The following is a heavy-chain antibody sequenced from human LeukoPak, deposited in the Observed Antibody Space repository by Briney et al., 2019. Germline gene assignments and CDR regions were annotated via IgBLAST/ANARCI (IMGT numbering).Heavy chain of an antibody. CDR2: ISYDGSRI. CDR1: GFTFSSYA. D-gene: IGHD3-10*01. Sequence: PGGSLRLSCAASGFTFSSYAMHWVRQAPGKGLEWVAVISYDGSRIFYADSVRGGFTISRDNFKNTLFLRMNSLRPEDTAVYYCTKDFEPRVNYYVSGTYNDYWGQGTLVTVSS. J-gene: IGHJ4*02. CDR3: TKDFEPRVNYYVSGTYNDY. V-gene: IGHV3-30*04.